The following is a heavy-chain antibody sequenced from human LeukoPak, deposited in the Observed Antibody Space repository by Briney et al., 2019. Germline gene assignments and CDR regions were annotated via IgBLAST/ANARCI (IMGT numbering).Heavy chain of an antibody. D-gene: IGHD1/OR15-1a*01. CDR3: AHRLLKYRVTTPGAPWFDP. J-gene: IGHJ5*02. Sequence: SGPTLVKPTQTLTLTCTFSGFSLSASGEGVGWIRQPPGKALDWLALYYWSDDKRYSPSLKTRLSIIKDTTKNQVVLTMTNMEPVDSGTYYCAHRLLKYRVTTPGAPWFDPWGQGTQVTVSS. CDR1: GFSLSASGEG. V-gene: IGHV2-5*01. CDR2: YYWSDDK.